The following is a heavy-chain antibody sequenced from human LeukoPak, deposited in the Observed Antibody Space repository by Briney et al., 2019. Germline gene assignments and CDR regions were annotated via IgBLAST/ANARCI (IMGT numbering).Heavy chain of an antibody. J-gene: IGHJ3*01. V-gene: IGHV4-4*07. CDR2: IYISGST. CDR3: ARKGGDDALDF. Sequence: SETLSLTCTVSGDSISYYYWSWIRQPAGKGLEWIGRIYISGSTNYNPSLKSRVTMSIDTSKNQFSLKLTSVTAADTAVYYCARKGGDDALDFWGQGTMVTVSS. CDR1: GDSISYYY. D-gene: IGHD7-27*01.